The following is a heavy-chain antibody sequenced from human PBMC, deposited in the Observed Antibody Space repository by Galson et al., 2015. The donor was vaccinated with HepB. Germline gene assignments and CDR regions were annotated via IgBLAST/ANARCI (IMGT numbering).Heavy chain of an antibody. V-gene: IGHV1-69*02. J-gene: IGHJ6*02. CDR3: ARDPHYEILTGYNGGMDV. CDR1: GGTFSSYT. CDR2: IIPILGLA. D-gene: IGHD3-9*01. Sequence: SVKVSCKASGGTFSSYTFSWVRQAPGQGPEWMGRIIPILGLANYAQKFQGRVTITADKSTSTAYMELSSLRSEDTAVYYCARDPHYEILTGYNGGMDVWGQGTTVVVS.